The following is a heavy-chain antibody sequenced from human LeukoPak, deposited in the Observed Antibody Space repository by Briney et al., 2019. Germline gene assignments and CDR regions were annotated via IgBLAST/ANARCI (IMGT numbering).Heavy chain of an antibody. Sequence: ASVKVSCKASGYTFTGYYMHWVRQAPGQGLEWMGWINPNSGGTNYAQKFQGRVTMTRDTSISTAYMELSRLRSDDTAVYYCASSALLAVYYYYMVVWGKGTTVTVSS. D-gene: IGHD3-3*01. CDR1: GYTFTGYY. J-gene: IGHJ6*03. V-gene: IGHV1-2*02. CDR3: ASSALLAVYYYYMVV. CDR2: INPNSGGT.